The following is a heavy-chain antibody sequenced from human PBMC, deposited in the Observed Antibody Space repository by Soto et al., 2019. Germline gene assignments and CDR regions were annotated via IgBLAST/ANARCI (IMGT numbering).Heavy chain of an antibody. Sequence: HPGGSLRLSCAASGFTFSSYGMHWVRQAPGKGLEWVAVISYDGSNKYYADSVKGRFTISRDNSKNTLYLQMNSLRAEDTAVYYCAKGYYYDSSGYLEDYWGQGTLVTVSS. D-gene: IGHD3-22*01. J-gene: IGHJ4*02. V-gene: IGHV3-30*18. CDR3: AKGYYYDSSGYLEDY. CDR1: GFTFSSYG. CDR2: ISYDGSNK.